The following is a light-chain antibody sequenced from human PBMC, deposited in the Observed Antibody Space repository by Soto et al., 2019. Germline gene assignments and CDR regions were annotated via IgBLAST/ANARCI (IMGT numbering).Light chain of an antibody. CDR2: DAS. V-gene: IGKV1-33*01. Sequence: DIQRTQSPSSLSASVGDRVTITCQSSQNINNYLNWYQQKPGRGPKLLIYDASTLEAGVPSRSRGSGSGTDFPFTISRLQPEHIAPYYCQQYETLPTIGQGTRLPIK. CDR1: QNINNY. J-gene: IGKJ5*01. CDR3: QQYETLPT.